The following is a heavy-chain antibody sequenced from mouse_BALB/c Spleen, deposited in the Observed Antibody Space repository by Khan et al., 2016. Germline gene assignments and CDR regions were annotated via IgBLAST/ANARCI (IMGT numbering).Heavy chain of an antibody. J-gene: IGHJ2*01. CDR2: INPSTGYT. CDR1: GYTFTSYW. D-gene: IGHD1-1*01. Sequence: QVQLQQPGAELAKPGASVKMSCKASGYTFTSYWMHWVKQRPGQGLEWIGYINPSTGYTEYNQKFKDKATLTADKSSSTAYMQLSSLTSEDSAVYCCARRDGSSYFEYWCQGTTLTVAS. V-gene: IGHV1-7*01. CDR3: ARRDGSSYFEY.